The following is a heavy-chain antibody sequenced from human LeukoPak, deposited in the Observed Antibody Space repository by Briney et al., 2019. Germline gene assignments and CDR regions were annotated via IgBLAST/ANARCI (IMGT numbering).Heavy chain of an antibody. Sequence: GGSLRLSCASAGFTFSSYWMHGVRQAPGKVLVWVSRINSDGSSTSYADSVKGRFTISRDNAKNTLYLQMNSLRAEDTAVYYCAREFDPWGQGTLVTVSS. CDR3: AREFDP. J-gene: IGHJ5*02. CDR2: INSDGSST. CDR1: GFTFSSYW. V-gene: IGHV3-74*01.